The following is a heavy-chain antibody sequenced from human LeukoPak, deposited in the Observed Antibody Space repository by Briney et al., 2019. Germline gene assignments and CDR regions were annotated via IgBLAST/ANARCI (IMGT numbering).Heavy chain of an antibody. V-gene: IGHV4-59*01. J-gene: IGHJ4*02. D-gene: IGHD2-21*01. CDR3: ARGLLARGFDY. CDR1: GGSISSYY. CDR2: IYNSGTT. Sequence: PSETLSLTCTVSGGSISSYYWSWIRQSPGEELEWIGYIYNSGTTNYNPSHKSRVTISVDTSKDQFSLELTSVTAADTAVYYCARGLLARGFDYWGQGTLVTVSS.